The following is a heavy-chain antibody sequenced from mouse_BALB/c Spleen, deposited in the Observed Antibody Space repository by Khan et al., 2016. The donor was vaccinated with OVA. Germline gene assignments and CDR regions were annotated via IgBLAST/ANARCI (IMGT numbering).Heavy chain of an antibody. CDR1: GYTFTSYT. Sequence: QVQLQQSGAELARPGASVKMSCKASGYTFTSYTIHWVKQRPGQGLEWIGYINPSSGYTNYTQKFKDKATLTADKSSSTAYMQLSSLTSEDSAVYYCARDYGNYAWFAYWGQGTLVTVSA. V-gene: IGHV1-4*01. D-gene: IGHD2-1*01. CDR3: ARDYGNYAWFAY. CDR2: INPSSGYT. J-gene: IGHJ3*01.